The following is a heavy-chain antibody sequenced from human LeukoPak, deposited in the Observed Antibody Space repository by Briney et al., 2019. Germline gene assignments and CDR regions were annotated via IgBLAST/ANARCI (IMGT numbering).Heavy chain of an antibody. CDR1: GYTFTSYG. D-gene: IGHD6-19*01. V-gene: IGHV1-18*01. Sequence: ASVKVSCKASGYTFTSYGISWVRQAPGQGPEWMGWISAYNGNTNYAQKLQGRVTMTTDTSTSTAYMELRSLRSDDTAVYYCARSRKGQWLPCFFIEFDYWGQGTLVTVSS. J-gene: IGHJ4*02. CDR2: ISAYNGNT. CDR3: ARSRKGQWLPCFFIEFDY.